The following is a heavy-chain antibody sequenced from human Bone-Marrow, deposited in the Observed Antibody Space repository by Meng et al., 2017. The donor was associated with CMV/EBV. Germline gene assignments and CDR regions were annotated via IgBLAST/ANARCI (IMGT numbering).Heavy chain of an antibody. Sequence: ASVKVSCKASGYIFTDYYIHWVRQAPGQGLEWMGWISAYNGNTNYAQKLQGRVTMTTDTSTSTAYMELRSLRSDDTAVYYCARAKWEGATPPTLGYWGQGTLVTVSS. CDR2: ISAYNGNT. D-gene: IGHD1-26*01. V-gene: IGHV1-18*04. J-gene: IGHJ4*02. CDR3: ARAKWEGATPPTLGY. CDR1: GYIFTDYY.